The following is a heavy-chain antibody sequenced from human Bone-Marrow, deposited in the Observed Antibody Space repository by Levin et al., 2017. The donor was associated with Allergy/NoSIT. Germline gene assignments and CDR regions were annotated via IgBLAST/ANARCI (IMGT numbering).Heavy chain of an antibody. CDR1: GFTLSSYW. D-gene: IGHD6-25*01. J-gene: IGHJ4*02. V-gene: IGHV3-74*01. CDR2: ISPDGSYI. Sequence: GGSLRLSCGVSGFTLSSYWMHWVRRGPGKGLVCVSRISPDGSYISYADSVKGRSTISRDNPKNTVYLEMHSLRDADTAVYYCVRGSSDRMGVDYWGQGALVTVSS. CDR3: VRGSSDRMGVDY.